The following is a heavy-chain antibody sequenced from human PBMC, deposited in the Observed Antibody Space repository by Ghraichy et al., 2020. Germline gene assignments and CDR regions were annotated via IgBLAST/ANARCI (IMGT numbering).Heavy chain of an antibody. CDR1: GYTFTSYG. Sequence: ASVKVSCKASGYTFTSYGISWVRQAPGQGLEWMGWISAYNGNTNYAQKLQGRVTMTTDTSTSTAYMELRSLRSDDTAVYYCASGIDYSNLGAVDYWGQGTLVTVSS. CDR3: ASGIDYSNLGAVDY. V-gene: IGHV1-18*01. J-gene: IGHJ4*02. D-gene: IGHD4-11*01. CDR2: ISAYNGNT.